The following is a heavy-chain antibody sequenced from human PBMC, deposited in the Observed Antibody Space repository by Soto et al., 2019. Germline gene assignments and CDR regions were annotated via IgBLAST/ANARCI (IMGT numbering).Heavy chain of an antibody. V-gene: IGHV3-30-3*01. CDR2: ISYDGSNK. J-gene: IGHJ6*02. D-gene: IGHD2-2*01. CDR1: GFTFSSYA. Sequence: GSLRLSCAASGFTFSSYAMHWVRQAPGKGLEWVAVISYDGSNKYYADSVKGRFTISRDNSKNTLYLQMNSLRAEDTAVYYCARDRVVVVPAANIQYYYYYGMDVWGQGTTVTVSS. CDR3: ARDRVVVVPAANIQYYYYYGMDV.